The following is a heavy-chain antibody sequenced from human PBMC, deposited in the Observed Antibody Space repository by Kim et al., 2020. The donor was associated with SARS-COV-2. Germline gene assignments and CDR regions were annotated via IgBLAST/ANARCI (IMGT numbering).Heavy chain of an antibody. CDR3: ARAPVVPAAIPTKQKWSGRGYMDV. CDR1: GGSFSGYY. V-gene: IGHV4-34*01. J-gene: IGHJ6*03. D-gene: IGHD2-2*01. Sequence: SETLSLTCAVYGGSFSGYYWSWIRQPPGKGLEWIGEINHSGSTNYNPSLKSRVTISVDTSKNQFSLKLSSVTAADTAVYYCARAPVVPAAIPTKQKWSGRGYMDVWGKGTTVTVSS. CDR2: INHSGST.